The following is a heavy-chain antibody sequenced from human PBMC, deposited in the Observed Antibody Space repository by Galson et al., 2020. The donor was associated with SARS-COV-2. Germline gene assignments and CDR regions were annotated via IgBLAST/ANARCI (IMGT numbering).Heavy chain of an antibody. J-gene: IGHJ4*02. V-gene: IGHV1-18*01. D-gene: IGHD3-10*01. CDR3: AGVVRVVIVSATDLDD. Sequence: ASVKVSCKASGYTFSTYGISWVRQAPGQGPEWMGWISGDKTDYAQKFQSRVIMTTDTSTSTAYMELRNLRSDDTAVYYCAGVVRVVIVSATDLDDWGQGALVTVSS. CDR1: GYTFSTYG. CDR2: ISGDKT.